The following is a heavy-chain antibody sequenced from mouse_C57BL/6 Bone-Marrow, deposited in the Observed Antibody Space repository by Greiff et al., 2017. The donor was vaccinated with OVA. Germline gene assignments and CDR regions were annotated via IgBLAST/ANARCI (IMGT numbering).Heavy chain of an antibody. Sequence: QVQLQQSGPGLVAPSQSLSITCTVSGFSLTSYAISWVRQPPGKGLEWLGVIWTGGGTNYNSALKSRLSLSKDNSKSQVFLKMNSLQTDDTARYYCARNSGHFYWYFDVWGTGTTVTVSS. CDR2: IWTGGGT. CDR3: ARNSGHFYWYFDV. CDR1: GFSLTSYA. D-gene: IGHD3-3*01. V-gene: IGHV2-9-1*01. J-gene: IGHJ1*03.